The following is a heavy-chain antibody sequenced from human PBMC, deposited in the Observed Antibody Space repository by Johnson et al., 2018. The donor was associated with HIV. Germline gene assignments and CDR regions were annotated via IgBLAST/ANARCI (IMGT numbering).Heavy chain of an antibody. CDR1: GFTVSSNY. D-gene: IGHD6-19*01. Sequence: VQLVESGGGLVQPGGSLRLSCAASGFTVSSNYMSWVRQAPGKGLEWVSAIGTAGDTFYPGSVKGRFAISRQNAKNSLYLQMNSLSAGDTAVYYCTVAGNGGAFDIWGQGTLVTVSS. V-gene: IGHV3-13*01. CDR3: TVAGNGGAFDI. CDR2: IGTAGDT. J-gene: IGHJ3*02.